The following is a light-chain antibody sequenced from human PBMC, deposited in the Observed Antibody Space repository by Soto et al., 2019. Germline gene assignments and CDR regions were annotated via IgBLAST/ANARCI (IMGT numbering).Light chain of an antibody. Sequence: QSALTQPASVSGSPGQSITISCTGTSSEVGGYNYVSWYQQHPGKAPKLMIYDVSNRPSGVSNRFSGSKSGNTASLTISGLQAEDEAEYYCSSYTSSSTYVVFGGGTKLTVL. CDR1: SSEVGGYNY. J-gene: IGLJ2*01. CDR2: DVS. CDR3: SSYTSSSTYVV. V-gene: IGLV2-14*01.